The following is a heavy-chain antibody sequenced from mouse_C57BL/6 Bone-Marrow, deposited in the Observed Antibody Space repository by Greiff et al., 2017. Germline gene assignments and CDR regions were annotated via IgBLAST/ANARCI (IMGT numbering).Heavy chain of an antibody. V-gene: IGHV1-7*01. J-gene: IGHJ3*01. CDR1: GYTFTSYW. D-gene: IGHD2-5*01. CDR3: ARGSSNYSWFAY. CDR2: INPSSGYT. Sequence: QVLLKQSGAELAKPGASVKLSCKASGYTFTSYWMHWVKQRPGQGLEWIGYINPSSGYTKYNQKFKDKATLTADKSSSTAYMQLSSLTYEGSAVYDCARGSSNYSWFAYWGQGTLVTVSA.